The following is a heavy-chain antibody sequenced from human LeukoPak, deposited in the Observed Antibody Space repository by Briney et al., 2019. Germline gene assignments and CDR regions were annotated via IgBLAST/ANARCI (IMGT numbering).Heavy chain of an antibody. CDR2: IFTSGIT. Sequence: TLSLTCTVSGGSISIYYWNWIRQPAGKGLEWIGRIFTSGITNYDPSLKSRVTMSVDTSKNQFSLNLSSVTAADTAVYYCARESSGNYYNPLGYMDVWGKGTTVTVSS. D-gene: IGHD3-10*01. V-gene: IGHV4-4*07. J-gene: IGHJ6*03. CDR3: ARESSGNYYNPLGYMDV. CDR1: GGSISIYY.